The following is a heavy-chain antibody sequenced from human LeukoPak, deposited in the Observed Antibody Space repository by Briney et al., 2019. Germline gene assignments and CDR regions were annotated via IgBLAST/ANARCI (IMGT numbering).Heavy chain of an antibody. D-gene: IGHD6-19*01. Sequence: GSSVKVSCKASGGTFSSYAISWVRQAPGQGLEWMGGIIPIFGTANYAQKFQGRVTITADESTSTAYMELSSLRSEDTAVYYCARDMGIAVAGTRPWFDPWGQGTLVTVSS. J-gene: IGHJ5*02. V-gene: IGHV1-69*01. CDR3: ARDMGIAVAGTRPWFDP. CDR1: GGTFSSYA. CDR2: IIPIFGTA.